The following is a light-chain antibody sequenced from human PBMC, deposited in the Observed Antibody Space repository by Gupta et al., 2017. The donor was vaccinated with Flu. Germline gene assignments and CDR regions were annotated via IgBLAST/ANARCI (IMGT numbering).Light chain of an antibody. Sequence: DIQMTQSPSSLSASVGDRVTITCRASQNIDTIHTNLNWYQQKPGKAPKLLIYAGSNLQSGVPSRFSGGGSRTDFTLTISELQPEDVATYYCQQSDSTPLTFGRGTKVAIK. J-gene: IGKJ4*01. CDR3: QQSDSTPLT. CDR1: QNIDTIHTN. CDR2: AGS. V-gene: IGKV1-39*01.